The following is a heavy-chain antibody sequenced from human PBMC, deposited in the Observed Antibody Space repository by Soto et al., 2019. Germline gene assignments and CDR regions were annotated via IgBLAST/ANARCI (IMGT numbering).Heavy chain of an antibody. Sequence: PGGSLRLSCAVSGFNVRSNYMSWVRQAPGKGLEWVSVLYSGGSTYYADSVKGRFTISRDDAKNTLDLEMNSLRVEDTAVYYCARDYFDDSGYYYFDHWGQGT. CDR3: ARDYFDDSGYYYFDH. V-gene: IGHV3-53*01. D-gene: IGHD3-22*01. CDR1: GFNVRSNY. J-gene: IGHJ4*02. CDR2: LYSGGST.